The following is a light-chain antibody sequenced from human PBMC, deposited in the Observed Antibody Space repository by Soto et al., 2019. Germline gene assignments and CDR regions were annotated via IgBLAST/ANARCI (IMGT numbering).Light chain of an antibody. CDR3: QQSYSTPYT. V-gene: IGKV4-1*01. J-gene: IGKJ2*01. CDR2: WAS. Sequence: DIVMTQSPDSLAVSLGERATINCKSSQSVSYSSNDKNYLAWFQQKPGQPPKLLIYWASTRESGVPDRFSGRGSGTDFTLTISSLQAEDVAVYYCQQSYSTPYTFGQGTKLEIK. CDR1: QSVSYSSNDKNY.